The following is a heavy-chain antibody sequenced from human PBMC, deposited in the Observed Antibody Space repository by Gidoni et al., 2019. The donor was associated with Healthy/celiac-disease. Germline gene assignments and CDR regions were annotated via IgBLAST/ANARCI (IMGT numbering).Heavy chain of an antibody. CDR3: AKGIRGGSYRGAFDI. J-gene: IGHJ3*02. Sequence: EVQLVESGGGLVQPGRSLRLSCAASGFPFDDYAMHWVRQAPGKGLEWVSGISWNSGSIGYADSVKGRFTISRDNAKNSLYLQMNSLRAEDTALYYCAKGIRGGSYRGAFDIWGQGTMVTVSS. CDR1: GFPFDDYA. V-gene: IGHV3-9*01. D-gene: IGHD1-26*01. CDR2: ISWNSGSI.